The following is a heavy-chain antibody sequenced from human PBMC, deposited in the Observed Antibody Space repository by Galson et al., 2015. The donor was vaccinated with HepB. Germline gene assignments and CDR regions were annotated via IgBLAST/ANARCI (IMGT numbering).Heavy chain of an antibody. Sequence: SLRLSCAASGFTFNSYAMSWVRQAPGKGLEWVAVISYDGSNKYYADSVKGRFTISRDNSKNTLYLQMNSLRAEDTAVYYCAKGGGPIVVVPATEIDL. J-gene: IGHJ2*01. CDR3: AKGGGPIVVVPATEIDL. V-gene: IGHV3-30*18. D-gene: IGHD2-2*01. CDR1: GFTFNSYA. CDR2: ISYDGSNK.